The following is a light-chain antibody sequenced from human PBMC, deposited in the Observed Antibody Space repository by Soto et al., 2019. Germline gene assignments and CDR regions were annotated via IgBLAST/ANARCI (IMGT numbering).Light chain of an antibody. CDR2: AAS. CDR1: QSISNS. CDR3: QQSYSTPYT. J-gene: IGKJ2*01. V-gene: IGKV1-39*01. Sequence: DIQMTQSPSSLSASVGDRVTITCRASQSISNSLNWYQQRPEKAPKLLIYAASSLQSGVPSRFSGSGSRTDFTLTISSLQPEDFATYFCQQSYSTPYTFGQGTKLEIK.